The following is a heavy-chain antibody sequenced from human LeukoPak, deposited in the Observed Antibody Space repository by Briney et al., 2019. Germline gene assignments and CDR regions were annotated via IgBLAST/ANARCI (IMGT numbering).Heavy chain of an antibody. D-gene: IGHD4-17*01. J-gene: IGHJ4*02. CDR1: GFTFSDYY. V-gene: IGHV3-11*06. CDR3: ARGGTVITV. Sequence: GGSLRLSCAASGFTFSDYYMSWIRQAPGKGLEWVSAISSGSIHVDYADSVKGRFTISRDNAKNSLYLQMNSLRAEDTAVYYCARGGTVITVWGQGTLVTVSS. CDR2: ISSGSIHV.